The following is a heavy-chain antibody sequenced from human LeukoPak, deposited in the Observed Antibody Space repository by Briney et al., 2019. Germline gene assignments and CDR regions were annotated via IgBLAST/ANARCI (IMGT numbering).Heavy chain of an antibody. D-gene: IGHD4-17*01. J-gene: IGHJ4*02. CDR3: ARDNGDSFDY. CDR2: IYTSGST. CDR1: GGSISSYY. V-gene: IGHV4-4*07. Sequence: SETLSLTCTVSGGSISSYYWSWIRQPAGKGLGWIGRIYTSGSTNYNPSLKSRVTMSVDTSKNQFSLKLSSVTAADTAVYYCARDNGDSFDYWGQGTLVTVSS.